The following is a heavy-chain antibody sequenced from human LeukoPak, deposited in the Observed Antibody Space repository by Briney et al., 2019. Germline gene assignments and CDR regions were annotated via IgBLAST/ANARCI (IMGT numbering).Heavy chain of an antibody. CDR2: IKRDGSEK. D-gene: IGHD6-13*01. V-gene: IGHV3-7*03. CDR1: GFTFSTYW. Sequence: GGSLRLSCAASGFTFSTYWMSWVRQAPGKGLECVANIKRDGSEKYYVDSAKGRFTIFRDDAKSSLYLQMNSLRAEDTAVYFCARQAHSSSQDLMWGQGTLVTVSS. J-gene: IGHJ4*02. CDR3: ARQAHSSSQDLM.